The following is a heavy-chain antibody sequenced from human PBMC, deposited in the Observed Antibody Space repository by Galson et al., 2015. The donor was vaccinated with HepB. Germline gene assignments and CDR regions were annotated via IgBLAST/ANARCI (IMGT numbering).Heavy chain of an antibody. CDR1: GYTFTDYY. D-gene: IGHD1-1*01. CDR3: ARGGDVYTTNWRDAFDI. Sequence: SVKVSCKASGYTFTDYYMHWVRQAPGQGLEWMGIINPSGGGTTYAQKFQGRVTIIRDTSTGTVHMDLSSLRSEDTAVYYCARGGDVYTTNWRDAFDIWGQGTLVTVSS. V-gene: IGHV1-46*01. CDR2: INPSGGGT. J-gene: IGHJ3*02.